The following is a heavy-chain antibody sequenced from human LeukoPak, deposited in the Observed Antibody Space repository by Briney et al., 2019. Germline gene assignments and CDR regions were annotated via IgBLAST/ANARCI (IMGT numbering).Heavy chain of an antibody. CDR2: IKQDESEK. Sequence: GGSLRLSCAASGFTFSNYWMSWVRQAPGKGLEWVANIKQDESEKTYVDSVRGRFTISRDNAKNSLYLQMNSLRAEDTAVYYCARDPITMVRGVVDYWGQGTLVTVSS. J-gene: IGHJ4*02. CDR3: ARDPITMVRGVVDY. D-gene: IGHD3-10*01. CDR1: GFTFSNYW. V-gene: IGHV3-7*01.